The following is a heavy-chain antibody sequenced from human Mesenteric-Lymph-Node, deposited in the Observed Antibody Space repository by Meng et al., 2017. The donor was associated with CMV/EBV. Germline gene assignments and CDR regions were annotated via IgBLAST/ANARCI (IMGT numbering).Heavy chain of an antibody. CDR1: GGSVSSYF. J-gene: IGHJ6*01. V-gene: IGHV4-59*02. Sequence: CTVSGGSVSSYFWSWIRQSPGRGLEWIAYIASSGSTNYNPSLRSRVTMSVDTSKNQLSLDFSSVTAADTAVYYCARGPITSPSYSGLDVW. CDR3: ARGPITSPSYSGLDV. CDR2: IASSGST. D-gene: IGHD5-12*01.